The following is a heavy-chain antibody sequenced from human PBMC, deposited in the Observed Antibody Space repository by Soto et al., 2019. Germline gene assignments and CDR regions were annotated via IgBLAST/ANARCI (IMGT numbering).Heavy chain of an antibody. CDR1: GGSFREYY. D-gene: IGHD3-10*01. J-gene: IGHJ6*02. CDR3: ARDIITVIGGEIYYYFGMDV. V-gene: IGHV4-34*01. Sequence: LSLTCAVNGGSFREYYWSWLRQPPGKGLEWIGEINQSGATHYNPSLKRRINISIDTSKNQFSLNLTSVTAADTATYYCARDIITVIGGEIYYYFGMDVWGQGTTVTVSS. CDR2: INQSGAT.